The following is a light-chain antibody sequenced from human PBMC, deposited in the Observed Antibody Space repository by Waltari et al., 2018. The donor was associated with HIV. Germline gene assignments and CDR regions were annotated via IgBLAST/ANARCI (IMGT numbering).Light chain of an antibody. CDR2: GSS. J-gene: IGKJ1*01. CDR1: PNIRAY. CDR3: QQHIDWPPWT. Sequence: EIVMTQSPAAFSVSPGRIVTLSGRASPNIRAYLAWYQQRPGEPPRLLIYGSSPRAPGIPARFTGRGSGTDFTLNISNLQPDDSGVYYCQQHIDWPPWTFGQGTKV. V-gene: IGKV3D-15*01.